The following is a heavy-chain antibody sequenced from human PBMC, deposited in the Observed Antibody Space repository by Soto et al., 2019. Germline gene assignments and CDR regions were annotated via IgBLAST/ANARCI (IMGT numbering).Heavy chain of an antibody. CDR3: TRLTDTAMV. J-gene: IGHJ4*02. CDR2: IRSKANSYAT. CDR1: GFTFSGSA. V-gene: IGHV3-73*02. Sequence: EVQLVESGGGLVQPGGSLKLSCAASGFTFSGSAMHWVRQASGKGLEWVGRIRSKANSYATAYAASVKGRFTISRDDSKNTAYLQMNSLNTEDTAVYYCTRLTDTAMVWGQGTLVTVSS. D-gene: IGHD5-18*01.